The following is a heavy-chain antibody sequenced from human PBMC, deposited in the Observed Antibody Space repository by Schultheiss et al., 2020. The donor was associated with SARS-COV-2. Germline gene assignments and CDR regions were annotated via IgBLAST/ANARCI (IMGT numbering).Heavy chain of an antibody. J-gene: IGHJ6*02. CDR3: ARGCLNSSSWFYYYYGMDV. CDR1: GGSISSGGYY. Sequence: SETLSLTCTVSGGSISSGGYYWSWIRQHPGKGLEWIGYIYYSGSTYYNPSLKSRVTISVDTSKNQFSLKLSSVTAADTAVYYCARGCLNSSSWFYYYYGMDVWGQGTTVTVSS. D-gene: IGHD6-13*01. CDR2: IYYSGST. V-gene: IGHV4-31*03.